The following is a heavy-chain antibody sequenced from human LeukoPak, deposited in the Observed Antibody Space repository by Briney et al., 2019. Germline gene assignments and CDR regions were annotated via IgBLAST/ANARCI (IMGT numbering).Heavy chain of an antibody. V-gene: IGHV1-2*02. CDR1: GYTFTGYY. CDR3: ARGGITIFGVVGWSDP. J-gene: IGHJ5*02. CDR2: INPNSGGT. Sequence: GASVKVSCKASGYTFTGYYMHWVRQAPGQGLEWMGWINPNSGGTNYAQKFQGRVTMTRDTSISTAYMELSRLRSDDTAVYYCARGGITIFGVVGWSDPWGQGTLVTVSS. D-gene: IGHD3-3*01.